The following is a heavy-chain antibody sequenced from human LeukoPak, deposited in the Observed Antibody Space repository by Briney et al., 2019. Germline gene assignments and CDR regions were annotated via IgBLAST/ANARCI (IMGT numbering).Heavy chain of an antibody. D-gene: IGHD1-14*01. Sequence: KSGGSLRLSCAASGFTFSNAWMSWVRQAPGKGLEWVGRIKSKTDGGTTDYAAPVKGRFTISRDDSKNTLYLQMNSLKTEDTAVYYCTTEMRYRSDDAFDIWGQGTMVTVSS. CDR3: TTEMRYRSDDAFDI. J-gene: IGHJ3*02. CDR2: IKSKTDGGTT. CDR1: GFTFSNAW. V-gene: IGHV3-15*01.